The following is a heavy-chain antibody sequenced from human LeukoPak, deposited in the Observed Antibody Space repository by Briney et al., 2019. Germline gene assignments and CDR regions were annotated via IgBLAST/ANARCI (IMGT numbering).Heavy chain of an antibody. V-gene: IGHV1-2*02. Sequence: GSSVKVSCKASGYTFTGYYMHWVRQAPGQGLEWMGWINLNNGATNYAQKFQGRVTMTRDTSISTAYMELIRLKSDDTAVYYCARNFLWLLAATRDDRTDDSWGQGNLVTVSS. CDR2: INLNNGAT. J-gene: IGHJ4*02. D-gene: IGHD6-19*01. CDR3: ARNFLWLLAATRDDRTDDS. CDR1: GYTFTGYY.